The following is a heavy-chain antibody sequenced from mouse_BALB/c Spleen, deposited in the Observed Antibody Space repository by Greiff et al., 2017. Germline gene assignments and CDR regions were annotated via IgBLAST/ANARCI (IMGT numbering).Heavy chain of an antibody. D-gene: IGHD2-3*01. CDR3: NAPYDGYWFAY. CDR1: GFNIKDYY. J-gene: IGHJ3*01. Sequence: EVQLVESGAELVRSGASVKLSCTASGFNIKDYYMHWVKQRPEQGLEWIGWIDPENGDTEYAPKFQGKATMTADTSSNTAYLQLSSLTSEDTAVYYCNAPYDGYWFAYWGQGTLVTVSA. CDR2: IDPENGDT. V-gene: IGHV14-4*02.